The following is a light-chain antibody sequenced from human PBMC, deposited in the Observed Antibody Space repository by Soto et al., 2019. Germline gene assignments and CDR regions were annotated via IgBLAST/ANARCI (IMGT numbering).Light chain of an antibody. V-gene: IGKV1-5*03. CDR1: QCISRW. CDR3: QQHSSYWT. CDR2: KAS. J-gene: IGKJ1*01. Sequence: DIQMTQSPSTLSASVGDRVTITCRASQCISRWLAWYQQKPGKAPKLLIYKASSLESGVPSRFSGSGSGTEFTLTISSLQPDDFATYYCQQHSSYWTFGQGTKVEIK.